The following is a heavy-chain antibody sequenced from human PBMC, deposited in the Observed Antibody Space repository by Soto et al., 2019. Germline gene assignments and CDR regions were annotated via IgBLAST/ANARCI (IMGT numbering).Heavy chain of an antibody. CDR2: IYYSGST. CDR3: ARDSSSSWYMERWFDP. CDR1: GGSISSYY. Sequence: SETLSLTCTVSGGSISSYYWSWIRQPPGKGLEWIGYIYYSGSTNYNPSLKSRVTITVDTSKNQFSLKLSSVTAADTAVYYCARDSSSSWYMERWFDPWGQGTLVTVSS. J-gene: IGHJ5*02. V-gene: IGHV4-59*01. D-gene: IGHD6-13*01.